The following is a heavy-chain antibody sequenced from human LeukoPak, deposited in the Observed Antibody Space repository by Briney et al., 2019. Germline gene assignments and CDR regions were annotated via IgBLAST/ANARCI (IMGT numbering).Heavy chain of an antibody. CDR2: ISGSGGST. J-gene: IGHJ4*02. D-gene: IGHD1-1*01. Sequence: GGSLRLSCAASGFTFSSYAMSWVRQAPGKGPEWVSAISGSGGSTHYADSVKGRFTISRDNSKNTLYLQMNSLRAEDTAVYYCAKDQWYNWNDGGDYWGQGTLVTVSS. CDR3: AKDQWYNWNDGGDY. V-gene: IGHV3-23*01. CDR1: GFTFSSYA.